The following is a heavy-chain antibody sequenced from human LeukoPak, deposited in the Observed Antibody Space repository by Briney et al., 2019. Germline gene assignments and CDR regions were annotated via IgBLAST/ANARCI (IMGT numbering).Heavy chain of an antibody. CDR2: IHYSGST. V-gene: IGHV4-59*01. CDR3: ARMYYDILTGYYVYFDY. J-gene: IGHJ4*02. Sequence: SETLSLTCTVSVGSISSYYWGWIRQPPGKGVEWVGHIHYSGSTNYNPSLKSRVTISVDTSKNQFSLKLSSVTAADTAVYYCARMYYDILTGYYVYFDYWGQGTLVTVSS. CDR1: VGSISSYY. D-gene: IGHD3-9*01.